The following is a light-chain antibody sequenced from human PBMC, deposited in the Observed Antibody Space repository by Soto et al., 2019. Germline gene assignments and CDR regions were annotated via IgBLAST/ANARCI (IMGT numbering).Light chain of an antibody. V-gene: IGKV3-15*01. J-gene: IGKJ2*01. CDR2: AAS. CDR3: QQYRDWPPGYT. CDR1: QTINND. Sequence: DIVLTQSPATLSLSPGERATLSCRASQTINNDLAWYQQKPGQAPRLLIYAASTRATGIPARFSGSGSGTEFSLSISSLQSEDFAVYYCQQYRDWPPGYTFGQGTKLEIK.